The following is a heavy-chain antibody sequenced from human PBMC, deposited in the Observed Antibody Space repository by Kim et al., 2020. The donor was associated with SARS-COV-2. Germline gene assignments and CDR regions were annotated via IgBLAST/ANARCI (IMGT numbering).Heavy chain of an antibody. V-gene: IGHV3-23*01. J-gene: IGHJ5*02. CDR3: AKLSGYSGGYFLP. D-gene: IGHD2-15*01. Sequence: YAGPVKGRFTISRDNSKNTLYLQMDTLRADDTAVYYCAKLSGYSGGYFLPWGQGTLVTVSS.